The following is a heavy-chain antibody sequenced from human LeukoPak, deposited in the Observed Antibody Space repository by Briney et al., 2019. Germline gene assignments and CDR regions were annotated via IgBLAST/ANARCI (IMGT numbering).Heavy chain of an antibody. CDR1: GFTFTSSA. J-gene: IGHJ4*02. CDR3: AAVGHYYDSSGCSMFDY. V-gene: IGHV1-58*01. Sequence: ASVKVSCKASGFTFTSSAVQWVRQARGQRLEWIGWIVVGSGNTNYAQKFQERVTITRDMSTSTAYMELSSLRSEDTAVYYCAAVGHYYDSSGCSMFDYWGQGTLVTVSS. CDR2: IVVGSGNT. D-gene: IGHD3-22*01.